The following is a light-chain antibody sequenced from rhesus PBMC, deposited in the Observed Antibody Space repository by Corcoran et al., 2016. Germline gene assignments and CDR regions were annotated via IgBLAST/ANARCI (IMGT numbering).Light chain of an antibody. Sequence: QVILTQSPATLSLSPGERATLSCRASQSVSNYLAWYQQKPGQAPRPLIYSASRRATGIPDRFSGSGSGTDFTRTISSLEPEDVGVYHCYQHSSGFSFGQGTKVEIK. CDR1: QSVSNY. CDR2: SAS. J-gene: IGKJ2*01. V-gene: IGKV3-10*01. CDR3: YQHSSGFS.